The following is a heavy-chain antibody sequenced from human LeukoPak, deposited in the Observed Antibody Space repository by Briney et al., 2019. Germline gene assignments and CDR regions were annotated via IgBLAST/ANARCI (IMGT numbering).Heavy chain of an antibody. J-gene: IGHJ5*02. Sequence: SETLSLSCAVYGGSFSGDYWSWIRQPPGKGLEWVGEINHSGSTNYNPSLKSRVTISLDSSKNQFSLRLSSVTAADTAVYYCAKHLRRRFFSKTLGFDPWGQGTLVTVSS. CDR3: AKHLRRRFFSKTLGFDP. D-gene: IGHD3-3*01. V-gene: IGHV4-34*01. CDR1: GGSFSGDY. CDR2: INHSGST.